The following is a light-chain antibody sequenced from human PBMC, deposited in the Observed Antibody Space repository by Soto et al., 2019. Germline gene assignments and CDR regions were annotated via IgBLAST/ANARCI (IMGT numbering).Light chain of an antibody. V-gene: IGKV1-5*03. CDR1: QTVSSW. Sequence: GKRVNLSCRASQTVSSWLAWYQQKPGKAPRLLIYKASTLTSGVPSRFSGSGSGTEFTLTFSSLEPDDFAVYYWQHPTNLPGEFGHGTKVDIK. CDR2: KAS. CDR3: QHPTNLPGE. J-gene: IGKJ1*01.